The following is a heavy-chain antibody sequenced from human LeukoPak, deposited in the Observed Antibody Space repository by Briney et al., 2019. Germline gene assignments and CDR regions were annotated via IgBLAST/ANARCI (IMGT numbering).Heavy chain of an antibody. CDR1: GGSISSGDYY. J-gene: IGHJ4*02. CDR3: ARGAGPYYGSGSYGENYFDY. V-gene: IGHV4-30-4*01. CDR2: IYYSGST. D-gene: IGHD3-10*01. Sequence: TLSLTCTVSGGSISSGDYYWGWIRQPPGKGREWIGYIYYSGSTYYNPSLKSRVTISVDTSKNQFSLKLSSVTAADTAVYYCARGAGPYYGSGSYGENYFDYWGQGTLVTVSS.